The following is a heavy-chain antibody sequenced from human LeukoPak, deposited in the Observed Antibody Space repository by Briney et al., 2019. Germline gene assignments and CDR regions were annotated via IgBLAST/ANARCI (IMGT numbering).Heavy chain of an antibody. CDR3: AKADGYYYDSSGSPFDY. CDR2: ISASASNT. V-gene: IGHV3-23*01. CDR1: GFTFSNYP. Sequence: PGGSLRLSCAASGFTFSNYPMDWVRRAPGKGLEWVSTISASASNTYYADSVEGRFTISRDNSKNTLYLQMNSLRAEDTAVYYCAKADGYYYDSSGSPFDYWGQGTLVTVSS. D-gene: IGHD3-22*01. J-gene: IGHJ4*02.